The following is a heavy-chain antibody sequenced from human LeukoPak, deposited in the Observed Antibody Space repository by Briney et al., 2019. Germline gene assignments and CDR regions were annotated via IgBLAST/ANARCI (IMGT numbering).Heavy chain of an antibody. CDR3: AKEAAAGPEDYYYGMDV. CDR2: IKPDGSEK. V-gene: IGHV3-7*01. D-gene: IGHD6-13*01. CDR1: GFSFSSYW. Sequence: PGGSLRLSCAASGFSFSSYWMAWVRQAPGKGLEWVANIKPDGSEKKYGDSVKGRFTISRDNAKNSVYLQMSSLRAEETAVYYCAKEAAAGPEDYYYGMDVWGQGTTVTVSS. J-gene: IGHJ6*02.